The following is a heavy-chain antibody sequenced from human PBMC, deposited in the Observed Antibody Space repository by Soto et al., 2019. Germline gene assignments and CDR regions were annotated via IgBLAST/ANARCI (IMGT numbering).Heavy chain of an antibody. Sequence: GGALRLSCAASGFTFSNYEMHWVRQAPGKGLEYVSGISNSGGHTYYANSVKGRFTISRDNSKNTLYLQMNSLRAEDTAVYYCASTYYDFWSGSPPYMDVWGKGTTVTVSS. CDR1: GFTFSNYE. V-gene: IGHV3-23*01. J-gene: IGHJ6*03. CDR2: ISNSGGHT. D-gene: IGHD3-3*01. CDR3: ASTYYDFWSGSPPYMDV.